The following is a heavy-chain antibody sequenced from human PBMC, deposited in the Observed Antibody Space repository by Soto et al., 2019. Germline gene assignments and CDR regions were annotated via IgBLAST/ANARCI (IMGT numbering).Heavy chain of an antibody. V-gene: IGHV3-33*01. J-gene: IGHJ4*02. CDR1: GFNFNNYA. CDR3: ASERPRGPYYFDN. D-gene: IGHD3-10*01. CDR2: IFYDGSNK. Sequence: PGGSLRLSCAASGFNFNNYAMHWVRQAPGKGLQWVAIIFYDGSNKQYADSVKGRFTISRDNSKSTLYLQMNSLRVEDTAVYYCASERPRGPYYFDNWGQGTLVTVSS.